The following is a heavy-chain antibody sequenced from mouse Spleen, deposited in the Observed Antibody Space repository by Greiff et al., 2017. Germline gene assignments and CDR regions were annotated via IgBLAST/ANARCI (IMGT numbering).Heavy chain of an antibody. V-gene: IGHV1-81*01. CDR3: ARGRCLFDY. D-gene: IGHD1-1*01. J-gene: IGHJ2*01. Sequence: QVQLQQSGAELVRPGASVKLSCKASGYTFTSYGISWVKQRPGQGLEWIGEIYPSSGNTYYNEKFKGKATLTADKSSSTAYMELRSLTSEDSAVYFCARGRCLFDYWGQGTTLTVSS. CDR1: GYTFTSYG. CDR2: IYPSSGNT.